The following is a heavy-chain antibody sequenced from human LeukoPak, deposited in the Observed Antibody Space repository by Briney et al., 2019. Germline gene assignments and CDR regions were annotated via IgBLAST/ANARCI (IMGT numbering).Heavy chain of an antibody. Sequence: GGSLRLSCAASGFTFSSYWMHWVRQSPGKGLVWVSRINSDGSSTNYADSVKGRFTISRDNAKNTVHVQMSSLRAEDTGVYYCTGDRGDGYVHFDYWGQGALVTVSS. CDR3: TGDRGDGYVHFDY. V-gene: IGHV3-74*01. D-gene: IGHD5-24*01. CDR2: INSDGSST. J-gene: IGHJ4*02. CDR1: GFTFSSYW.